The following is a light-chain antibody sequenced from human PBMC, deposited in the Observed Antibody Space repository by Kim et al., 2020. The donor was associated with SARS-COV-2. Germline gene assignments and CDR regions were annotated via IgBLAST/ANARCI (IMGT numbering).Light chain of an antibody. CDR2: GDD. Sequence: SSELTQDPAVSVALGQTVRITCQGDALRGYYAAWYQQKPGQAPVLVVYGDDSRPSGIPDRFSGSRSGNTASLTISGAQAEDEADYYCKSRDTSGNHLVFGGGTKLTVL. J-gene: IGLJ2*01. V-gene: IGLV3-19*01. CDR3: KSRDTSGNHLV. CDR1: ALRGYY.